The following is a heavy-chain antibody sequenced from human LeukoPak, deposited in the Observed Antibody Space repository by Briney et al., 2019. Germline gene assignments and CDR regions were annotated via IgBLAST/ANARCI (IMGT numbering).Heavy chain of an antibody. D-gene: IGHD5-24*01. J-gene: IGHJ4*02. CDR1: GYTFTGYY. V-gene: IGHV1-46*01. Sequence: ASVKVSCKASGYTFTGYYMHWVRQAPGQGLEWMGIINPSGGSTSYAQKFQGRVTMTRDMSTSTVYMELSSLRSEDTAVYYCARMPQVEMATKFVGESFDYWGQGTLVTVSS. CDR3: ARMPQVEMATKFVGESFDY. CDR2: INPSGGST.